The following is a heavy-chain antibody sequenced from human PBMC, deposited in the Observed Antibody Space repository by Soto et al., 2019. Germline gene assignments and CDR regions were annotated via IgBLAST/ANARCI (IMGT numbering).Heavy chain of an antibody. CDR1: VGSISSSSYY. J-gene: IGHJ6*02. Sequence: SQTLSLTCTVSVGSISSSSYYFGWIRQPPGKGLEWIGSIYYSWSTYYNPSLKSRVTISVDTSKNQFSLKLSSVTAADTAVYYCASGPVLRWLLPYYYYGIDVWGQGTTVT. V-gene: IGHV4-39*01. CDR2: IYYSWST. CDR3: ASGPVLRWLLPYYYYGIDV. D-gene: IGHD3-22*01.